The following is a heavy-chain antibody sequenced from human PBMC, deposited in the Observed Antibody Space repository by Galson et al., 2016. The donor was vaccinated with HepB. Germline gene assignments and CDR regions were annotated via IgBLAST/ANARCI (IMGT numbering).Heavy chain of an antibody. CDR1: GYTFTNYW. Sequence: QSGAEVKKPGESLRISCKASGYTFTNYWNTWVRQMPGKGLEWIGRIDPRDSYTSYSPSFQGHVTFSVDVSITTAYLQWCSLKAADTAIYYCALLQYLVDCHFGLWGRGTLVTVSS. CDR3: ALLQYLVDCHFGL. CDR2: IDPRDSYT. J-gene: IGHJ2*01. D-gene: IGHD4-11*01. V-gene: IGHV5-10-1*01.